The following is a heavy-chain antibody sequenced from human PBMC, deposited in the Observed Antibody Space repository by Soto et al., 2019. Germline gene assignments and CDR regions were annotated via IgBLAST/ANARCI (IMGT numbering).Heavy chain of an antibody. Sequence: EVQLVESGGGLVKPGGSLRLSCAASGFNFTTYNMNWVRQAPGKGLEWVSSISSSSKHKFDADSVKGRFTISRDNAKNALYLQMNSLTAEDTALSNCARASQIALPTAHYYFHMDVWGKWTTVTDSS. CDR3: ARASQIALPTAHYYFHMDV. D-gene: IGHD3-3*02. V-gene: IGHV3-21*01. CDR2: ISSSSKHK. CDR1: GFNFTTYN. J-gene: IGHJ6*03.